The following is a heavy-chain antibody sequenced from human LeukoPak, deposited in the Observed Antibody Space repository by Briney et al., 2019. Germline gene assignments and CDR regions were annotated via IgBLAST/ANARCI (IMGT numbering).Heavy chain of an antibody. CDR1: GFTFSSYA. Sequence: GGSLRLSCAASGFTFSSYALNWVRQAPGKGLEWVSAISGSGDRTHYADSVKGRFTISRDNSKNTLYLQMNSLRAEDTAVYYCAKGVYYYYGMDVWGHGTTVTVSS. CDR3: AKGVYYYYGMDV. CDR2: ISGSGDRT. D-gene: IGHD3-16*01. J-gene: IGHJ6*02. V-gene: IGHV3-23*01.